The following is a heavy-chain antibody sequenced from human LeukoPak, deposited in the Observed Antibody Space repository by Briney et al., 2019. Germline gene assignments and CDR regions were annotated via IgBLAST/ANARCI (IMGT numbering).Heavy chain of an antibody. CDR1: GYTLTELS. J-gene: IGHJ6*04. CDR2: FDPEDGET. Sequence: ASVKVSCKVSGYTLTELSMHWVRQAPGKGLEWMGGFDPEDGETIYAQKFQGRVTMTEDTSTDTAYMELSSLRSEDTAVYYCATGGGICGSTSCRPYYYGMDVWGKGTTVTVSS. CDR3: ATGGGICGSTSCRPYYYGMDV. V-gene: IGHV1-24*01. D-gene: IGHD2-2*01.